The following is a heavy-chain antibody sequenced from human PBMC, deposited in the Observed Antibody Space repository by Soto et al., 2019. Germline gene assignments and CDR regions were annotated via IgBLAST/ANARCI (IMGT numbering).Heavy chain of an antibody. CDR2: IIPIFGPA. J-gene: IGHJ4*02. CDR3: AREVATMAAAFDY. V-gene: IGHV1-69*01. D-gene: IGHD5-12*01. CDR1: EGTFSSYA. Sequence: QVQLVQSGAEVKKPGSSVKVSCKASEGTFSSYAISWVRQAPGQGLEWMGGIIPIFGPANYAQKFQGRVTITAAESTSTAFMELSSLRSEDTAVYYCAREVATMAAAFDYWGQGTLVTVSS.